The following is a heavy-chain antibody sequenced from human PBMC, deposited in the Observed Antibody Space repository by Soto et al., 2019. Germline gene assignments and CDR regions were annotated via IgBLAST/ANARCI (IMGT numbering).Heavy chain of an antibody. CDR1: GYTFTGYY. CDR3: ASARGITGKTGWFDP. CDR2: INPNSGGT. D-gene: IGHD1-20*01. J-gene: IGHJ5*02. Sequence: ASVKVSCKASGYTFTGYYMHWVRQAPGQGLEWMGWINPNSGGTNYAQKFQGRVTMTRDTSISTAYMELSRLRSDDTAVYYCASARGITGKTGWFDPWGQGTLVTVSS. V-gene: IGHV1-2*02.